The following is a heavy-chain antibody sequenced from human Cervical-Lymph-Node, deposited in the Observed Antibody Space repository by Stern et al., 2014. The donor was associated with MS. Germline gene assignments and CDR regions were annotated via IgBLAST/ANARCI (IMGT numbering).Heavy chain of an antibody. J-gene: IGHJ4*02. Sequence: EVHLVESGGGLVQPGGSLRLSCAASGFTFSSYAMSWVRQAPGKGLEWVSVISGSDGSTYYADSVKGRFTISRDNSKNTLYLQMNSLRAEDTAVYYCATPSGDYTPSWIDYWGQGTLVTVSS. CDR1: GFTFSSYA. CDR3: ATPSGDYTPSWIDY. CDR2: ISGSDGST. D-gene: IGHD3-3*01. V-gene: IGHV3-23*04.